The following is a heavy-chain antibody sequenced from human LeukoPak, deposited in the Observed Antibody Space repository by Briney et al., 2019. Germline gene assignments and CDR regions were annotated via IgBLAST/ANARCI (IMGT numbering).Heavy chain of an antibody. J-gene: IGHJ6*04. CDR2: IIPIFGTA. CDR3: ARDRSYYDFWSGLDV. Sequence: ASVKVSCKASGGTFSSYAISWVRQAPGQGLEWMGGIIPIFGTANYAQKFQGRVTITRNTSISTAYMELSSLRSEDTAVYYCARDRSYYDFWSGLDVWGKGTTVTVSS. V-gene: IGHV1-69*05. D-gene: IGHD3-3*01. CDR1: GGTFSSYA.